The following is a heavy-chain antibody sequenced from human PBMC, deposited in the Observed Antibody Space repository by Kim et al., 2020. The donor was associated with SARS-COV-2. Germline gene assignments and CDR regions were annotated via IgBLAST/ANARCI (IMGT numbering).Heavy chain of an antibody. CDR1: GGTISSSSYY. CDR2: SYYSGST. Sequence: SETLSLTCTVSGGTISSSSYYWGWIRQPPGKGLEWIGISYYSGSTYYNPSLKSRVTISIDTSKNQFSLKLRSVTAADTAVYYCARTNMTTVTKITSGIDYGGQGTLVTVSS. D-gene: IGHD4-17*01. CDR3: ARTNMTTVTKITSGIDY. V-gene: IGHV4-39*01. J-gene: IGHJ4*02.